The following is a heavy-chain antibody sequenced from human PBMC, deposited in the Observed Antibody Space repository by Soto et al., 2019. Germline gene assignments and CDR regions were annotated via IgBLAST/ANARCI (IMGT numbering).Heavy chain of an antibody. CDR2: INHSGST. V-gene: IGHV4-34*01. Sequence: SETLSLTCAVYGGSFSGYYWSWIRQPPGKGLEWIGEINHSGSTNYNPSLKSRVTISVDTSKNQFSLKLSSVTAADTAVYYCARVPRTYYYYGMDVWGQGTTVTVSS. J-gene: IGHJ6*02. CDR1: GGSFSGYY. CDR3: ARVPRTYYYYGMDV.